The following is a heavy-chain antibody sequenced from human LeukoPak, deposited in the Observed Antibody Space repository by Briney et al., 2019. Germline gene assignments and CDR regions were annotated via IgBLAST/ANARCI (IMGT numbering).Heavy chain of an antibody. Sequence: PGGSLRLSCAASGFTFSSYAMSWVRQAPGKGPEWVSAISGSGGSTYYADSVKGRFTISRDNSKNTLYLQMNSLRAEDTAVYYCAKRPGYDSSGYRDYWGQGTLVTVSS. D-gene: IGHD3-22*01. CDR3: AKRPGYDSSGYRDY. CDR1: GFTFSSYA. V-gene: IGHV3-23*01. CDR2: ISGSGGST. J-gene: IGHJ4*02.